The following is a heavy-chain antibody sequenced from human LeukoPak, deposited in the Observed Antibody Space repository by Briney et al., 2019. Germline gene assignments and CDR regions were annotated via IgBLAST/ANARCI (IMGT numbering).Heavy chain of an antibody. CDR3: AKVYYGSGSYWYYYYGVDV. J-gene: IGHJ6*04. D-gene: IGHD3-10*01. CDR2: ISSSGSTI. Sequence: GGSLRLSCAASGFTFSSYEMNWVRQAPGKGLEWVSYISSSGSTIYYADSVKGRFTISRDNAKNSLYLQMNSLRAEDTAVYYCAKVYYGSGSYWYYYYGVDVWGKGTTVTVSS. V-gene: IGHV3-48*03. CDR1: GFTFSSYE.